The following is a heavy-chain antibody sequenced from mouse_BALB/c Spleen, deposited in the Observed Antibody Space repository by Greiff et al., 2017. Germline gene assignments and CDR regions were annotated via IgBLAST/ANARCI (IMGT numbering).Heavy chain of an antibody. CDR2: IDPYNGGT. J-gene: IGHJ4*01. V-gene: IGHV1S135*01. D-gene: IGHD1-2*01. CDR1: GYAFTSYN. Sequence: LVESGPELVKPGASVKVSCKASGYAFTSYNMYWVKQSHGKSLEWIGYIDPYNGGTSYNQKFKGKATLTVDKSSSTAYMHLNSLTSEDSAVYYCVYGYKGAMDYWGQGTSVTVSS. CDR3: VYGYKGAMDY.